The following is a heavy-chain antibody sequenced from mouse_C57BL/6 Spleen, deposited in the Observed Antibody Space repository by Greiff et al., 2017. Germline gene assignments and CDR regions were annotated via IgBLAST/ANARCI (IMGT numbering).Heavy chain of an antibody. CDR3: VRAPDYVSSHFDV. Sequence: VQLQQSGPGLVAPSQSLSITCTVSGFSLTSYAISWVRQPPGKGLEWLGGIWTGGGTNYNSALKSRLSISTDNSKSQVFSKMNSLQTNDTARYDCVRAPDYVSSHFDVWGTGTTVTVSS. D-gene: IGHD1-1*01. J-gene: IGHJ1*03. CDR2: IWTGGGT. V-gene: IGHV2-9-1*01. CDR1: GFSLTSYA.